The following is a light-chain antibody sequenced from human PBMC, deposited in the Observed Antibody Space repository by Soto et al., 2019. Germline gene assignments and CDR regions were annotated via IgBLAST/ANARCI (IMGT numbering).Light chain of an antibody. Sequence: QSVLTQPPSASGTPGQRVPISCSGSSSNIGSKTVNWYQQLPGTAPKLLIYSNTQRPSGVPDRFSGSKSGTSASLAISGLQSEDEADYYCAAWDDSLNGWVFGGGTKLTVL. CDR3: AAWDDSLNGWV. V-gene: IGLV1-44*01. J-gene: IGLJ3*02. CDR1: SSNIGSKT. CDR2: SNT.